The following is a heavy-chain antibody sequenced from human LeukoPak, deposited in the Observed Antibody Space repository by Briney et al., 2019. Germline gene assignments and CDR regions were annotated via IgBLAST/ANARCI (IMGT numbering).Heavy chain of an antibody. CDR3: AKDFGGYHD. CDR2: IKENGGEK. CDR1: GFTFNRHW. Sequence: PGGSLRLSCVASGFTFNRHWMSWVRQAPGKGLEWVGNIKENGGEKYYVDSVRGRFTMSRDNAKNSLYLQMNSLRAEDTAVYYCAKDFGGYHDWGQGTLVTVSS. D-gene: IGHD3-10*01. J-gene: IGHJ4*02. V-gene: IGHV3-7*03.